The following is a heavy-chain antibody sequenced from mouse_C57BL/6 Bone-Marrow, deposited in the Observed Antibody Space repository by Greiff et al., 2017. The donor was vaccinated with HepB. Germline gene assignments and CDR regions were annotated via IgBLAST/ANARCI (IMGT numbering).Heavy chain of an antibody. J-gene: IGHJ3*01. D-gene: IGHD1-1*01. CDR3: ARGPWSYYYGSSRFAY. CDR1: GYTFTDYY. CDR2: INPYNGGT. Sequence: EVQLQQSGPVLVKPGASVKMSCKASGYTFTDYYMNWVKQSHGKSLEWIGVINPYNGGTSYNQKFKGKATLTVDKSSSTAYMELNSLTSEDSAVYYCARGPWSYYYGSSRFAYWGQGTLVTVSA. V-gene: IGHV1-19*01.